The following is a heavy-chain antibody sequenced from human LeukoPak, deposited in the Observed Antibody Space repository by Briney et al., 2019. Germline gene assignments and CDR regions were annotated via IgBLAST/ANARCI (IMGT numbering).Heavy chain of an antibody. D-gene: IGHD6-13*01. CDR2: ISGSNGNT. CDR1: GYTFTRYG. CDR3: ARGLVGRDPYSSSWWGTYYYMDV. Sequence: ASVKVSCKASGYTFTRYGMSWVRQAPGQGLEWMGWISGSNGNTNYAQKLQGRVTMTTDTSTSTAYMELSSLRSEDTAVYYCARGLVGRDPYSSSWWGTYYYMDVWGKGTTVTVSS. V-gene: IGHV1-18*01. J-gene: IGHJ6*03.